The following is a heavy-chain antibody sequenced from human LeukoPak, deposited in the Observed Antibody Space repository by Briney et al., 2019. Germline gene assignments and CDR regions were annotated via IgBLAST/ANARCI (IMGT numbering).Heavy chain of an antibody. D-gene: IGHD5-12*01. CDR1: GVSIKANSDY. CDR2: IYHVGGT. Sequence: SETLSLTCYVSGVSIKANSDYWGWLRQPPGKGLEWIGSIYHVGGTYYNPSLKSRVTISIDTSKNQFSLRLTSVTAADTAIYYCARDGRSGYEDLWGPGTLVTVSS. J-gene: IGHJ5*02. V-gene: IGHV4-39*07. CDR3: ARDGRSGYEDL.